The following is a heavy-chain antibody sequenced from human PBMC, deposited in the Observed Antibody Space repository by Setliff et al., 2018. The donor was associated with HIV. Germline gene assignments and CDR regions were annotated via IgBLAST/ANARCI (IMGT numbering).Heavy chain of an antibody. CDR2: INLNSGDT. CDR1: GYIFTGYY. D-gene: IGHD5-12*01. V-gene: IGHV1-2*02. CDR3: ARVVPREVAPGGFDI. J-gene: IGHJ3*02. Sequence: GASVKVSCKASGYIFTGYYMHWVRQAPGQGLEWMGCINLNSGDTNYAQKFQDRVTVTRNTSTNTSYVEVRRLRSDDTAVYFCARVVPREVAPGGFDIWGQGTMVTVSS.